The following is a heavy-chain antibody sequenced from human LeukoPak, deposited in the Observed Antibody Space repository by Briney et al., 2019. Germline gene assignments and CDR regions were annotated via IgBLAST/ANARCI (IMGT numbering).Heavy chain of an antibody. J-gene: IGHJ4*02. D-gene: IGHD5-18*01. Sequence: PGGSLRLSCVASGFTVSSNSMNWVRPAPGKGLEWVSILFSGGSALYADSVKGRFTISRDNSKNMLYLQMNSLRAEDTAVYYCAKAMAGGYNYGPFDNWGLGALVTVSS. V-gene: IGHV3-53*01. CDR1: GFTVSSNS. CDR3: AKAMAGGYNYGPFDN. CDR2: LFSGGSA.